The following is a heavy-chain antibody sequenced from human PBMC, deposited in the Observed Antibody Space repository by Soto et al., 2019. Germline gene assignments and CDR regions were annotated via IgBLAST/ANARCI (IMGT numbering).Heavy chain of an antibody. Sequence: QVQLVEPGGGVVQPGRSLRLSCAASGFTFSSYAMHWVRQAPGKGLEWVAVISYDGSNKYYADSVKGRFTISRDNSKNTLYLQMNSLRAEDTAVYYCARDSVRFLEWLLYVGIDYWGQGTLVTVSS. CDR1: GFTFSSYA. V-gene: IGHV3-30-3*01. CDR3: ARDSVRFLEWLLYVGIDY. CDR2: ISYDGSNK. D-gene: IGHD3-3*01. J-gene: IGHJ4*02.